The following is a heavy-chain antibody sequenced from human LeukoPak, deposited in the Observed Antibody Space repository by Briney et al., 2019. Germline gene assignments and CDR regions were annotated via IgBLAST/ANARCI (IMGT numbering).Heavy chain of an antibody. D-gene: IGHD5-24*01. CDR3: ARDDRDGYNYFAY. CDR1: GFTFSSYW. CDR2: IKEDGSEK. V-gene: IGHV3-7*04. Sequence: GGSLRLSCAASGFTFSSYWMTWVRQAPGKGLEWVANIKEDGSEKYYVDSVKGRFTISRDNAKNSLYLQMNSLRDEDSAVYYCARDDRDGYNYFAYWGQGTLVTVSS. J-gene: IGHJ4*02.